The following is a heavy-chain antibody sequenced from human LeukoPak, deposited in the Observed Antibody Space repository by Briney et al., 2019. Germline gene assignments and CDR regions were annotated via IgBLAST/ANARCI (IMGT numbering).Heavy chain of an antibody. V-gene: IGHV4-34*01. CDR1: GGSFSGYY. D-gene: IGHD5-12*01. CDR3: AGRDGYDWYY. J-gene: IGHJ4*02. CDR2: INHSGST. Sequence: AETLSLTCAVYGGSFSGYYWSWIRQPPGKGLEWIGEINHSGSTNYNPSLKSRVTISVDTSKNQFSLKLSSVTAADTAVYYCAGRDGYDWYYWGQGTLVTVPS.